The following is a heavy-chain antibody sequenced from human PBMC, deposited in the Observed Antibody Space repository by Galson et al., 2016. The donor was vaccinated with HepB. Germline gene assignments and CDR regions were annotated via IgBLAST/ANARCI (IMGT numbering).Heavy chain of an antibody. Sequence: SLRLSCAASGFTFSKTSMHWVRQAPGKGLEWLAVISDNGVNKYHSDSVKGRFTISRDNSKNTLYLQMNSLKAEDTAVYYCAPRALVWFGEGRGSWGQGTLVTVSS. CDR1: GFTFSKTS. CDR2: ISDNGVNK. D-gene: IGHD3-10*01. CDR3: APRALVWFGEGRGS. V-gene: IGHV3-30*03. J-gene: IGHJ5*02.